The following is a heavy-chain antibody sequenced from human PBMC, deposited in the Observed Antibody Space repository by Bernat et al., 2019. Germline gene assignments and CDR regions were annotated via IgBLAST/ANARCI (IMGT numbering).Heavy chain of an antibody. J-gene: IGHJ3*02. CDR2: IWYDGSNK. CDR1: GFTFSSYG. D-gene: IGHD1-26*01. Sequence: QVQLVESGGDVVQPGRSLRLCCAASGFTFSSYGMHWVRQAPGKGVEWVAVIWYDGSNKYYAASVKGRFTISRDNSKNTLYLQMNSLRAEDTAVYYCAGGREGGLGAGGAFDIWGQGTMVTVSS. CDR3: AGGREGGLGAGGAFDI. V-gene: IGHV3-33*01.